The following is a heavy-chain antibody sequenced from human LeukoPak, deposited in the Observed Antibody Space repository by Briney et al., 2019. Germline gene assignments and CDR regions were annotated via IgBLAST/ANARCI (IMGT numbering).Heavy chain of an antibody. CDR2: IYYSGST. CDR1: GGSLSSGDYY. V-gene: IGHV4-30-4*08. Sequence: PSETLSLTCTVSGGSLSSGDYYWSWIRQPPGKGLEWIGYIYYSGSTYYNPSLKSRVTISVDTSKNQFSLKLSSVTAADTAVYYCARSIRFLEWLLNYWGQGTLVTVSS. D-gene: IGHD3-3*01. CDR3: ARSIRFLEWLLNY. J-gene: IGHJ4*02.